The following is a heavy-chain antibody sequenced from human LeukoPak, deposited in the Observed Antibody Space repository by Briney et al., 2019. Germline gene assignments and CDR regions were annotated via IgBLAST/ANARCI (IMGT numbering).Heavy chain of an antibody. CDR1: GFIFNNYA. V-gene: IGHV3-30*14. D-gene: IGHD2-15*01. Sequence: GGSLRLSCAASGFIFNNYAMHWVRQAPGKGLEWVALISSDGSKKDYADSVKGRFTISRENAKNSLYLQMNSLRAGDTAVYYCARGHGVVSYYMDVWGKGTTVTISS. CDR3: ARGHGVVSYYMDV. J-gene: IGHJ6*03. CDR2: ISSDGSKK.